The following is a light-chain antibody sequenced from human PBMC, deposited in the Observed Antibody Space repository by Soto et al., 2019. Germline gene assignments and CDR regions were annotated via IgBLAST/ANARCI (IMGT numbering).Light chain of an antibody. CDR1: QGISSY. CDR3: QQYYSYPLT. Sequence: AIRMTQSPSSLSASTGDRVTITCRASQGISSYLAWYQQKPGKAPKLLIYAASTLQSGVPSRFSGSGSGTDFTVTISCLQSEEFATYYCQQYYSYPLTFGGGTKVEIK. V-gene: IGKV1-8*01. J-gene: IGKJ4*01. CDR2: AAS.